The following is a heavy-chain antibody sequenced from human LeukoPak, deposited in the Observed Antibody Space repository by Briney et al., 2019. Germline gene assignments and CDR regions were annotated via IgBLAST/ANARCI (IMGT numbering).Heavy chain of an antibody. Sequence: PGGSLRLSCDASGFSISDYYMSWIRQSQGKGLEWISYITSGAGSTKYADSVKGRFTIPRDKAKNSVALQLNSLRAEDTAVYYCTRERRGTYYAFESWGQGTLVTVSS. CDR1: GFSISDYY. D-gene: IGHD3-16*01. CDR3: TRERRGTYYAFES. V-gene: IGHV3-11*01. J-gene: IGHJ4*02. CDR2: ITSGAGST.